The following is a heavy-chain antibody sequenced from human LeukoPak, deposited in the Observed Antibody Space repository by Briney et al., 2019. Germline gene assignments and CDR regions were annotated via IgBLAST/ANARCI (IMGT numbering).Heavy chain of an antibody. J-gene: IGHJ4*02. CDR1: GYTFTSYS. D-gene: IGHD3-3*01. CDR2: ISAYNGNT. V-gene: IGHV1-18*01. Sequence: GASVKVSCKASGYTFTSYSISWVRQAPGQGLEWMGWISAYNGNTNYAQKLQGRVTMTTDTSTSTAYMELRGLGSDDTAVYYCARATAGPFWSGYSTGPFDYWGQGTLVTVSS. CDR3: ARATAGPFWSGYSTGPFDY.